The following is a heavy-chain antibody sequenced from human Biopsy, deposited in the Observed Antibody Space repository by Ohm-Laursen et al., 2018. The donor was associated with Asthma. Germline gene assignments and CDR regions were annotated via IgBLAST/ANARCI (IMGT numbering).Heavy chain of an antibody. Sequence: SLRLSCSASGFAVSRDHMFWVRQAPGKGLEWVSVIYSGGTSHTADSVRGRFTISRDYSKNTLYLQMHSLRAEDTAVHYCARKIAARGGMGVWGQGTTVTVSS. CDR1: GFAVSRDH. CDR2: IYSGGTS. V-gene: IGHV3-53*01. J-gene: IGHJ6*02. CDR3: ARKIAARGGMGV. D-gene: IGHD6-6*01.